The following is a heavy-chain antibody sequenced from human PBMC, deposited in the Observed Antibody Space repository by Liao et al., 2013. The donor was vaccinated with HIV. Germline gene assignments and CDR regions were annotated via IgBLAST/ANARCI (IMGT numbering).Heavy chain of an antibody. CDR2: IYYSGST. V-gene: IGHV4-34*01. CDR3: AGYNYGYDAFDI. D-gene: IGHD5-18*01. Sequence: QVQLQQWGAGLLKPSETLSLTCAVYGGSFSGYYWGWIRQPPGKGLEWIGYIYYSGSTYYNPSLKSRVTMSVDTSKNQFSLKLSSVTAADTAVYYCAGYNYGYDAFDIWGQGTMVTVSS. CDR1: GGSFSGYY. J-gene: IGHJ3*02.